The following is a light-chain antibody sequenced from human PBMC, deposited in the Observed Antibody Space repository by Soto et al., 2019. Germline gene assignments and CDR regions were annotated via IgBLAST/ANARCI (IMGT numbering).Light chain of an antibody. J-gene: IGKJ5*01. CDR1: QSVHNY. CDR2: DVS. V-gene: IGKV3-11*01. Sequence: EIVLTQSPVTLSLSPGERAALSCGASQSVHNYLAWYQQKPGQAPRLLIYDVSNRATGIPARFSGSGSGTDFTLTISSLEPGDFAVYYCQQRNDWQVTFGQGTRLEIK. CDR3: QQRNDWQVT.